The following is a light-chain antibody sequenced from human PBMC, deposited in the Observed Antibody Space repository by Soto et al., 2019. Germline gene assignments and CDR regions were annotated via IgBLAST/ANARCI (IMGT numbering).Light chain of an antibody. CDR3: QQRTDWPPVYT. CDR2: DVS. Sequence: EIVLTQTPGTLSLSPGERATLSCRASQSVSSFLAWYQQKPGQPPRLLIYDVSNRAAGIPARFSGSGSGTDFTLTISSLEPEDFAVYYCQQRTDWPPVYTFGQGTKLEIK. CDR1: QSVSSF. V-gene: IGKV3-11*01. J-gene: IGKJ2*01.